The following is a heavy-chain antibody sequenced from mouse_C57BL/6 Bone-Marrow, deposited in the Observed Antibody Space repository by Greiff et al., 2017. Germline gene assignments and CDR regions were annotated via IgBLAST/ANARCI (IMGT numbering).Heavy chain of an antibody. CDR3: ARYRYGSSVYYYAMDY. V-gene: IGHV1-55*01. CDR1: GYTFTSYW. J-gene: IGHJ4*01. CDR2: IYPGSGST. Sequence: QLQQPGAELVKPGASVKMSCKASGYTFTSYWITWVKQRPGQGLEWIGDIYPGSGSTNYNEKFKSKATLTVDTASSTAYMQLSSLTSEDSAVYYCARYRYGSSVYYYAMDYWGQGTSVTVSS. D-gene: IGHD1-1*01.